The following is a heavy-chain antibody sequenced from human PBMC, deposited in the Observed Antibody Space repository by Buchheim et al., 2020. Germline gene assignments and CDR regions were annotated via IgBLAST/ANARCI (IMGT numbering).Heavy chain of an antibody. CDR3: AKKSGDASDGYYYYYMDV. Sequence: QVQLQESGPGLVKPSGTLSLTCAVSGGSISSSNWWSWVRQPPGKGLEWIGEVDHSGRINYNPSLKTRVTLSVDQSNNQFSLELTSVTAADTAIYYCAKKSGDASDGYYYYYMDVWGKGT. D-gene: IGHD2-21*01. CDR2: VDHSGRI. CDR1: GGSISSSNW. J-gene: IGHJ6*03. V-gene: IGHV4-4*02.